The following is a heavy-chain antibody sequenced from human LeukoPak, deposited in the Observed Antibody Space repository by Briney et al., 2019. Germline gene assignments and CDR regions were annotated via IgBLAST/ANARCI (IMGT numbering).Heavy chain of an antibody. V-gene: IGHV3-74*01. CDR1: GFAFREYW. CDR3: AREIKIQGFRAFDF. D-gene: IGHD3-10*01. J-gene: IGHJ4*02. Sequence: GGSLRLSCAASGFAFREYWMHWVRQTPGTGLMWVARINDGGTYTAYADSVKGRFTASRDNAENTLYLQMNTLRVEDTAIYYCAREIKIQGFRAFDFWGQGTPVTVSS. CDR2: INDGGTYT.